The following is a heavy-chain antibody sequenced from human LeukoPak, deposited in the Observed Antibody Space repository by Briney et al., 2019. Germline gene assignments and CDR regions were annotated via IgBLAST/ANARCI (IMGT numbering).Heavy chain of an antibody. CDR3: AREGRIAAAGDN. CDR2: ISSSGGTK. CDR1: GFTFSDYY. J-gene: IGHJ4*02. Sequence: GGSLRLSSAASGFTFSDYYMSWIRQAPGKGLEWVSYISSSGGTKYYADSVKGRFTISRDNAKNSLYLQMNSLRAEDTAVYYCAREGRIAAAGDNWGQGTLVTVSS. D-gene: IGHD6-13*01. V-gene: IGHV3-11*01.